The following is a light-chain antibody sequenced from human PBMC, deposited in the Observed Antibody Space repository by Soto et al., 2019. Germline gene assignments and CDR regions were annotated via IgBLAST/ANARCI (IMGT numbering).Light chain of an antibody. V-gene: IGKV1-5*03. CDR3: QRYDTFSRT. J-gene: IGKJ1*01. Sequence: DIQMTQSPSTLSGSVGDRVTITCRASQTISSWLAWYQQKPGKAPKLLIYKASTLKSGVPSRFSGSGSGTEFTLTISSLQPDDYATYYCQRYDTFSRTLGPGTKVDIK. CDR1: QTISSW. CDR2: KAS.